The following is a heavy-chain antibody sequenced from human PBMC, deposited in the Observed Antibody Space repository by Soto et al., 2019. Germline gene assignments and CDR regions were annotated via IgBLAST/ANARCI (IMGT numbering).Heavy chain of an antibody. CDR1: GFTFSSYA. V-gene: IGHV3-30-3*01. J-gene: IGHJ5*02. CDR2: ISYDGSNK. CDR3: ARGNNIAVAGTFAYH. D-gene: IGHD6-19*01. Sequence: GGSLRLSCAASGFTFSSYAMHWVRQAPGKGLEWVAVISYDGSNKYYADSVKGRFTISRDNSKNTLYLQMNSLRAEDTAVYYCARGNNIAVAGTFAYHWGQGTLVTVSS.